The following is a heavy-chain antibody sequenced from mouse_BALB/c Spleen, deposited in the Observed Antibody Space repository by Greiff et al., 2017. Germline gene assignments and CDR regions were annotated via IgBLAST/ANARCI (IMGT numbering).Heavy chain of an antibody. D-gene: IGHD3-1*01. V-gene: IGHV1-63*02. J-gene: IGHJ4*01. Sequence: QVQLKESGAELVRPGTSVKISCKASGYTFTNYWLGWVKQRPGHGLEWIGDIYPGGGYTNYNEKFKGKATLTADTSSSTAYMQLSSLTSEDSAVYFCARNWQLGVMDYWGQGTSLTVSS. CDR1: GYTFTNYW. CDR3: ARNWQLGVMDY. CDR2: IYPGGGYT.